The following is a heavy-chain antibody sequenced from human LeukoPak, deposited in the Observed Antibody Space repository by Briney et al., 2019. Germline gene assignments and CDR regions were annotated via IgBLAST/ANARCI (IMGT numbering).Heavy chain of an antibody. CDR3: AREGRWHYYYYMDV. CDR1: GGTFSSYA. V-gene: IGHV1-69*05. Sequence: SVKVSCKASGGTFSSYAISWVRQAPGQELEWMGGIIPIFGTANYAQKFQGRVTITTDESTSTAYMELSSLRSEDTAVYYCAREGRWHYYYYMDVWGKGATVTVSS. CDR2: IIPIFGTA. J-gene: IGHJ6*03. D-gene: IGHD4-23*01.